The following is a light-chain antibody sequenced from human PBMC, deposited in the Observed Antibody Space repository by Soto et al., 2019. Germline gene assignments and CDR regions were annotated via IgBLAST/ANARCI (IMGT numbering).Light chain of an antibody. CDR2: DNY. J-gene: IGLJ1*01. CDR1: SSNIGNNY. Sequence: QSVLTQPPSVSAAPGQKVTISCSGSSSNIGNNYVSWYQQLPGTAPQLLIYDNYKRPSGIPDRFFGSTSGTSATLAITGLQAGDEAEYYCGTWDTSLSAYVFGAGTQVTVL. V-gene: IGLV1-51*01. CDR3: GTWDTSLSAYV.